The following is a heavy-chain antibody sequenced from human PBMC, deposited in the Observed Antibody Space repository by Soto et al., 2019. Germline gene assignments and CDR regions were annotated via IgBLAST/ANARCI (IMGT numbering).Heavy chain of an antibody. CDR2: ISSSSGHI. CDR1: GFTFSTYS. J-gene: IGHJ4*02. Sequence: GGSLRLSCVTSGFTFSTYSMKWVRQAPGRGLEWVSSISSSSGHIYFADSVKGRFTISRDNAKNSMYLQMDSLRAEDTAVYYCARAGVADFDQWGQGTLVTVSS. V-gene: IGHV3-21*01. CDR3: ARAGVADFDQ.